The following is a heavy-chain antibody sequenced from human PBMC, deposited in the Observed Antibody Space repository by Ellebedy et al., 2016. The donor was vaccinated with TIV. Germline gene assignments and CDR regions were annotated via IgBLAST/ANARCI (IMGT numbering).Heavy chain of an antibody. Sequence: PGGSLRLSCAASGFTFSSYVMHWVRQAPGKGLEWVAVISYDGSNKYYADSVKGRFTISRDNAKNSLYLQMKSLRAEDTAIYYCARQSYTVLRAMEVWGRGTTVTVSS. CDR2: ISYDGSNK. V-gene: IGHV3-30-3*01. D-gene: IGHD3-16*02. J-gene: IGHJ6*02. CDR3: ARQSYTVLRAMEV. CDR1: GFTFSSYV.